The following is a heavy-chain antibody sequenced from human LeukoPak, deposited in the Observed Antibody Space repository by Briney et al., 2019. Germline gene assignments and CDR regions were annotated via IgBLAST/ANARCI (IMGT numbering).Heavy chain of an antibody. CDR1: GGTFSSYA. CDR2: IIPIFGTA. V-gene: IGHV1-69*05. CDR3: ASFILGAYYFDY. Sequence: SVKVSCKASGGTFSSYAISWVQQAPGQGLEWMGGIIPIFGTANYAQKFQGRVTITTDESTSTAYMELSSLRSEDTAVYYCASFILGAYYFDYWGQGTLVTVSS. J-gene: IGHJ4*02.